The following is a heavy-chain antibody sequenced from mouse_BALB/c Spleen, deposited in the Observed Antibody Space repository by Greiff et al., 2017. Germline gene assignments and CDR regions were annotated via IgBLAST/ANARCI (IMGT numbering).Heavy chain of an antibody. J-gene: IGHJ2*01. D-gene: IGHD1-2*01. CDR1: GYTFTDYE. Sequence: QVHVKQSGAELVRPGASVTLSCKASGYTFTDYEMHWVKQTPVHGLEWIGAIDPETGGTAYNQKFKGKATLTADKSSSTAYMELRSLTSEDSAVYYCTRRGFTTAPFDYWGQGTTLTVSS. CDR2: IDPETGGT. CDR3: TRRGFTTAPFDY. V-gene: IGHV1-15*01.